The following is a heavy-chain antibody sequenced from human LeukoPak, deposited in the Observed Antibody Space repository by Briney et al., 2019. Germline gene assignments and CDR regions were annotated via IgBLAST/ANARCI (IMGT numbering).Heavy chain of an antibody. CDR3: AGSYRLDY. CDR2: THASGST. J-gene: IGHJ4*02. Sequence: QVQLQESGPGLVKPSQTLSLTCTVSGGSISSGNYNWSWIRQPAGKGLEWIGRTHASGSTNYNPSLKSRVTISVDTTKNQFSLKMSSVTAADTAVYYCAGSYRLDYWGQGTLVTVSS. D-gene: IGHD1-26*01. CDR1: GGSISSGNYN. V-gene: IGHV4-61*02.